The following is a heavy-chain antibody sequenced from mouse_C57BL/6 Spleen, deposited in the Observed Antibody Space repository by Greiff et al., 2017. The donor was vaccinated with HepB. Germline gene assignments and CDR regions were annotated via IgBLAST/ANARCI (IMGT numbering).Heavy chain of an antibody. V-gene: IGHV1-64*01. CDR1: GYTFTSYW. CDR3: ARSGDYDEDY. D-gene: IGHD2-4*01. CDR2: IHPNSGST. Sequence: QVQLQQPGAELVKPGASVKLSCKASGYTFTSYWMHWVKQSPGQGLEWIGMIHPNSGSTNYNEKFKSKATLTVDKSSSTAYMQLSSLTSEDSAVYYCARSGDYDEDYWGQGTTLTVSS. J-gene: IGHJ2*01.